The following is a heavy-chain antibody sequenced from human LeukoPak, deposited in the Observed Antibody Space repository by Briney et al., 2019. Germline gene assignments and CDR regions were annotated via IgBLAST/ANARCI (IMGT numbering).Heavy chain of an antibody. CDR1: GYTFTSYG. CDR3: ARQSCKPSTSCYSFDY. CDR2: MNPNSGNT. J-gene: IGHJ4*02. D-gene: IGHD2-2*01. V-gene: IGHV1-8*03. Sequence: ASVKVSCKASGYTFTSYGISWVRQAPGQGLEWMGWMNPNSGNTGYAQKFQGRVTITRNTSISTAYMELSSLRSEDTAVYYCARQSCKPSTSCYSFDYWGQGTLVTVSS.